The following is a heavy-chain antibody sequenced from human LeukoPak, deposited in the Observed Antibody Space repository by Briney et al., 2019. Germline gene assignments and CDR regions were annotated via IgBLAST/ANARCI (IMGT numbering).Heavy chain of an antibody. J-gene: IGHJ3*02. V-gene: IGHV3-48*01. D-gene: IGHD1-26*01. CDR1: GFPFSGYS. Sequence: GGSLRLSCAASGFPFSGYSMNWVRPAPGKGLEWVSYISSSSSTIYYADSVKGRFTISRDNAKNSLYLQMNSLRAEDTAVYYCAGDIVGARGDDAFDIWGQGTMVTVSS. CDR3: AGDIVGARGDDAFDI. CDR2: ISSSSSTI.